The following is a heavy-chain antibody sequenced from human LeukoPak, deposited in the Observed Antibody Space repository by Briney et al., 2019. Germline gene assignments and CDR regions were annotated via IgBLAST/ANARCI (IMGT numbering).Heavy chain of an antibody. D-gene: IGHD6-13*01. CDR2: ISAGAGT. V-gene: IGHV3-23*01. CDR1: GFTFSSYA. CDR3: AKEPKYSGSYYSDY. Sequence: GGSLRLSCAASGFTFSSYAMTWVRQAPGKGLEWVSSISAGAGTYYADSVTGRFTVSRDDSKNILYLQMNSLRAEDTAVYYCAKEPKYSGSYYSDYWGQGTLVTVSS. J-gene: IGHJ4*02.